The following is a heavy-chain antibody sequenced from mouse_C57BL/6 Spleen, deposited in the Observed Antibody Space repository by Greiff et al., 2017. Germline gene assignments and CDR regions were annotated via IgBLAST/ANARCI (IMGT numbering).Heavy chain of an antibody. Sequence: VQLKESGAELVKPGASVKLSCTASGFNIKDYYLHWVKQRTEQGLEWIGRIDPEDGDTKYAPKFQGKATITADTSSNTAYLQLSSLTSEDTAVYYCARSGTSNPWFAYWGQGTLVTVSA. CDR1: GFNIKDYY. CDR3: ARSGTSNPWFAY. J-gene: IGHJ3*01. V-gene: IGHV14-2*01. D-gene: IGHD3-3*01. CDR2: IDPEDGDT.